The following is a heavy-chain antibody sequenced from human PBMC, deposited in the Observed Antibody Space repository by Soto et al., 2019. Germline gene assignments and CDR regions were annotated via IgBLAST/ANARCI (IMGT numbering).Heavy chain of an antibody. Sequence: SQTLSLTCAISGDSVSSNSAAWNWIRQSPSRGLKWLGRTYYRSKWYNDYAVSVKSRITINPDTSKNQFSLQLNSVTPEDTVFYYCARVRSSPYYYYYYGMDVWGQGTTVTVSS. CDR3: ARVRSSPYYYYYYGMDV. D-gene: IGHD6-19*01. CDR2: TYYRSKWYN. V-gene: IGHV6-1*01. CDR1: GDSVSSNSAA. J-gene: IGHJ6*02.